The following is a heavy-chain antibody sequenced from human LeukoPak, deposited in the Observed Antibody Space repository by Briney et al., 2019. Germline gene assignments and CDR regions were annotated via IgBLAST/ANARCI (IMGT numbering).Heavy chain of an antibody. D-gene: IGHD3-3*02. V-gene: IGHV4-39*01. Sequence: ASETLSLTCTVSGGSISSSSYYWGWIRQPPGKGLEWIGSIYYSGSTYYNPSLKSRVTISVDTSKNQFSLKLSSVTAADTAVYYCARVLETFEYYYYYYYMDVWGKGTTVTISS. CDR2: IYYSGST. CDR1: GGSISSSSYY. CDR3: ARVLETFEYYYYYYYMDV. J-gene: IGHJ6*03.